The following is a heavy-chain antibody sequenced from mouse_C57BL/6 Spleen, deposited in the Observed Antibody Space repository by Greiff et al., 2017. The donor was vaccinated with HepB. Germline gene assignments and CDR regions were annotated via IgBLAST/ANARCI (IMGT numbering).Heavy chain of an antibody. J-gene: IGHJ1*03. D-gene: IGHD1-1*01. Sequence: QVQLQQSGPELVKPGASVKLSCKASGYTFTSYDINWVKRRPGQGLEWIGWIYPSDGSNKYNEHFKGKATLTVDTSSSTAYMELHSLTSEDSAVYVCARSGYYGSSFWYFDVWGTGTTVTVSS. V-gene: IGHV1-85*01. CDR1: GYTFTSYD. CDR3: ARSGYYGSSFWYFDV. CDR2: IYPSDGSN.